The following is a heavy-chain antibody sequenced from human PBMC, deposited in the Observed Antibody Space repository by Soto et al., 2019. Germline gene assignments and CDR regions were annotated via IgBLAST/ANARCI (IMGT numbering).Heavy chain of an antibody. Sequence: QVQLVQSGAEVKKPGASVKVSCKASGYTFTGYYMHWVRQAPGQGLEWMGWINPNSGGTNYAQKSQGRVTRTRDTTISTAYMEQSRLRSDDTAVYYGAREPIAAAGSDSAFDIWGQGTMVTVSS. D-gene: IGHD6-13*01. CDR1: GYTFTGYY. CDR2: INPNSGGT. V-gene: IGHV1-2*02. J-gene: IGHJ3*02. CDR3: AREPIAAAGSDSAFDI.